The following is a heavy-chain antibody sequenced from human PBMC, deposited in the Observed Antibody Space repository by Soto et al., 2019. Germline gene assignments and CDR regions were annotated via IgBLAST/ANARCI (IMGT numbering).Heavy chain of an antibody. D-gene: IGHD3-10*01. CDR3: ARGPFRPSAMDV. J-gene: IGHJ6*02. CDR1: GDNFKKNV. V-gene: IGHV1-69*10. CDR2: TIPALGKT. Sequence: ASVKVSCKTSGDNFKKNVFTWVRQAPGQGLEWMGGTIPALGKTHYIEKFQGRVTITVDDATRTVYMEVRDLASEDTAIYYCARGPFRPSAMDVWGQGTTVTVSS.